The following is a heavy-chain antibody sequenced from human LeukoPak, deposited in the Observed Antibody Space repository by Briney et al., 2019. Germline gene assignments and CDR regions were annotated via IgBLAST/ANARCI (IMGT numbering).Heavy chain of an antibody. D-gene: IGHD5-24*01. CDR1: GFIFNNYG. CDR2: ISSSSSYI. Sequence: PGGSLRLSCTASGFIFNNYGLIWVRQAPGKGLEWVSAISSSSSYIYYADLIKGRFTISRDNAENSLYLQMNSLRAVDTAVYFCARGEEKATITALDSWGQGTLVTVSS. CDR3: ARGEEKATITALDS. J-gene: IGHJ4*02. V-gene: IGHV3-21*01.